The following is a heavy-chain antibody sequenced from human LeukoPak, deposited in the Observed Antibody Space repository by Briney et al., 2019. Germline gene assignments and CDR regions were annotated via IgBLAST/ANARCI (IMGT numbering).Heavy chain of an antibody. CDR2: ISSSSSYI. Sequence: GGSLRLSCAASGFTFSSYSMNWVRQAPGKGLEWVSSISSSSSYIYYADSVKGRFTTSRDNAKNSLYLQMNGLRAEDTAVYYCARDGGGRSFDYWGQGTLVTVSS. V-gene: IGHV3-21*01. J-gene: IGHJ4*02. D-gene: IGHD3-3*01. CDR3: ARDGGGRSFDY. CDR1: GFTFSSYS.